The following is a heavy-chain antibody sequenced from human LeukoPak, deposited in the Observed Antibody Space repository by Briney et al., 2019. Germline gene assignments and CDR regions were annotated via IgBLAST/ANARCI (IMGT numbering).Heavy chain of an antibody. CDR1: GGSISSGDYY. V-gene: IGHV4-30-4*01. D-gene: IGHD1-26*01. Sequence: SETLSLTCTVSGGSISSGDYYRSWIRQPPGKGLEWIGYIYYSGSTYYNPSLKSRVTISVDTSKNQFSLKLSSVTAADTAVYYCARWVLSYYGFDYWGQGTLVTVSS. CDR3: ARWVLSYYGFDY. CDR2: IYYSGST. J-gene: IGHJ4*02.